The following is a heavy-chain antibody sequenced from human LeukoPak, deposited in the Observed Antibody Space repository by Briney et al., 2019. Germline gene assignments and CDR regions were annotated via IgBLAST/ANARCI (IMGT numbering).Heavy chain of an antibody. J-gene: IGHJ3*02. CDR3: ARDSGGSSGYFSVVNDAFDI. D-gene: IGHD3-22*01. CDR2: LNRDGSDM. Sequence: PGGSLRLSCAASGVTFSSYSMTWVRQAPGKGLEWVATLNRDGSDMSYVDSVKGRFTISRDNANNSLYLQMNSLRAEDTAVYYCARDSGGSSGYFSVVNDAFDIWGQGTMVTVSS. CDR1: GVTFSSYS. V-gene: IGHV3-7*01.